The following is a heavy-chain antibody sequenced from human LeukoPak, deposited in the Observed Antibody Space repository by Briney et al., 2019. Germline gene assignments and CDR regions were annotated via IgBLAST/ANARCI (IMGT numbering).Heavy chain of an antibody. J-gene: IGHJ4*02. Sequence: ASVKVSCKASGYTFTNNYLHWVRQTPGQELEWMGMIYPRDGSTSYAQNFQGRVTVTRDTSTTTVHMELRGLRSEDTAVYYCARDQEGFDYWGQGTVVTVSS. CDR3: ARDQEGFDY. CDR2: IYPRDGST. CDR1: GYTFTNNY. V-gene: IGHV1-46*01.